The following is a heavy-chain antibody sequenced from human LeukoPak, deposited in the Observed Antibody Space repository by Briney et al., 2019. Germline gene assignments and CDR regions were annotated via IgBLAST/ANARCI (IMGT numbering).Heavy chain of an antibody. CDR2: MNPNSGNT. CDR1: GYTFTNYA. D-gene: IGHD3-3*01. Sequence: ASVKVSCKASGYTFTNYAINWVRQATGQGLEWMGWMNPNSGNTGYAQKFQGRVTITRNTSISTAYMELSSLRSEDTAVYYCARRITIFGQDYYYYYMDVWGKGTTVTVSS. J-gene: IGHJ6*03. V-gene: IGHV1-8*03. CDR3: ARRITIFGQDYYYYYMDV.